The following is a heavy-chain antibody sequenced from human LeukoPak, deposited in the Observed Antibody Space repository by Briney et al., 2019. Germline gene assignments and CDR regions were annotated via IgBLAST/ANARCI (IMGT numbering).Heavy chain of an antibody. D-gene: IGHD3-10*01. CDR2: INPSGGST. CDR3: ARAARSTGYYGSGSYTD. Sequence: GASVKVSCKASGYTFTSYYMHWVRQAPGQGLEWMGIINPSGGSTSYAQKFQGRVTMTRDTSTSTVYMELSSLGSEDTAVYYCARAARSTGYYGSGSYTDWGQGTLVTVSS. CDR1: GYTFTSYY. V-gene: IGHV1-46*01. J-gene: IGHJ4*02.